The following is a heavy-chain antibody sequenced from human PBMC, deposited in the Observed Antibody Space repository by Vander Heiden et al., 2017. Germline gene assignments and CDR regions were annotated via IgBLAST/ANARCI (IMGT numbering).Heavy chain of an antibody. CDR1: GYPFIGNY. V-gene: IGHV1-2*02. Sequence: QVQLVQSGAEVKEPGASVKVSCKASGYPFIGNYIHWVRQAPGQGLEWMGWINPNSGGTNYAQKFQGRVTMTRDTSISTAYLELSRLRYDDTAVYYCARVSCSTTSCYNFDYWGQGTLVTVSS. J-gene: IGHJ4*02. CDR2: INPNSGGT. CDR3: ARVSCSTTSCYNFDY. D-gene: IGHD2-2*01.